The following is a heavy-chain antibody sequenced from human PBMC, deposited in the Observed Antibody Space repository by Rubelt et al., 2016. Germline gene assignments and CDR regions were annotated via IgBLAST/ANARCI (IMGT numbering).Heavy chain of an antibody. CDR1: SRSG. D-gene: IGHD3-3*01. CDR3: ARDRGSYDSDGPDY. V-gene: IGHV3-33*01. Sequence: SRSGMHWVRQAPGKGLEWVAVIWYDGTNKYYGDSVKGRFTISRDNSKNTLFLQMNSLRAEDTALYYCARDRGSYDSDGPDYWGQGTLITVSS. J-gene: IGHJ4*02. CDR2: IWYDGTNK.